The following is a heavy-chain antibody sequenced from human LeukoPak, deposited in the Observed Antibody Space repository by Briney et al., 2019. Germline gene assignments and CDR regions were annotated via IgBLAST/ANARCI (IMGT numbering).Heavy chain of an antibody. V-gene: IGHV3-72*01. D-gene: IGHD3-22*01. J-gene: IGHJ4*02. CDR3: ARSQYYYDSSGYSYYFDY. CDR2: TRNKANSYTT. CDR1: GFTFSDHY. Sequence: PGGSLRLSCAASGFTFSDHYMDWVRQAPGKGLEWVGRTRNKANSYTTEYAASVKGRFTISRDDSKNSLYLQMNSLKTEDPAVYYCARSQYYYDSSGYSYYFDYWGQGTLVAVSS.